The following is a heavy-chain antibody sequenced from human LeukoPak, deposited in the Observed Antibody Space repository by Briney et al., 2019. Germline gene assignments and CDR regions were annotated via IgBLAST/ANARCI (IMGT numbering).Heavy chain of an antibody. CDR1: GDSITSYAW. CDR3: ARVISSAWRQNDL. D-gene: IGHD3-22*01. Sequence: SETLSLTCSVTGDSITSYAWWSWVRQPPGKGLEWIGEIHLNGITNYNPSLKSRVTMSIDKSNNQLSLNLSSVTAADTAVYYCARVISSAWRQNDLWGQGTLVTV. J-gene: IGHJ5*02. V-gene: IGHV4-4*02. CDR2: IHLNGIT.